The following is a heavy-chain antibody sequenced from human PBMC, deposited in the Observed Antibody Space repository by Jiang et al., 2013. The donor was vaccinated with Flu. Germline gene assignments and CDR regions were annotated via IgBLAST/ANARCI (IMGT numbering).Heavy chain of an antibody. J-gene: IGHJ6*02. V-gene: IGHV1-69-2*01. D-gene: IGHD1-26*01. Sequence: SCKVSGYTFTDYYMHWVQQAPGKGLEWMGLVDPEDGETIYAEKFQGRVTITADTSTDTAYMELSSLRSEDTAVYYCATTTGIVGATTHYYYYYGMDVWGQGTTVTVSS. CDR2: VDPEDGET. CDR1: GYTFTDYY. CDR3: ATTTGIVGATTHYYYYYGMDV.